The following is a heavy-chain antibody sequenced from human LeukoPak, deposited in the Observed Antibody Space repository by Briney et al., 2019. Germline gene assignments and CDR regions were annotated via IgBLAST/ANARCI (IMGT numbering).Heavy chain of an antibody. D-gene: IGHD3-22*01. Sequence: GASVKVSCKASGYTFTSYGISWVRQAPGQGLEWMGWISAYNGNTNYAQKLQGRVTMTTDTSTSTAYMELRSLRSDDTAVYYCASQGDYYDSSGPLDYWGQGTLVTVSS. J-gene: IGHJ4*02. CDR3: ASQGDYYDSSGPLDY. CDR2: ISAYNGNT. V-gene: IGHV1-18*01. CDR1: GYTFTSYG.